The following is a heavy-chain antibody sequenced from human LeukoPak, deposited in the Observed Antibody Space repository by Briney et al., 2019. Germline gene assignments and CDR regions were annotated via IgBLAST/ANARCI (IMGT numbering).Heavy chain of an antibody. CDR1: GGSISSGSYY. V-gene: IGHV4-61*02. CDR2: IYTSGST. CDR3: ERDSVSMVSYFDY. D-gene: IGHD2-21*01. J-gene: IGHJ4*02. Sequence: SQTLSLTCTVSGGSISSGSYYWSWIRQPAGKGLEGIGRIYTSGSTNYNPSLKSRVTRSVDTPKHQFSVTRRCVSAAHGAVYHCERDSVSMVSYFDYWGQGTVDSVSS.